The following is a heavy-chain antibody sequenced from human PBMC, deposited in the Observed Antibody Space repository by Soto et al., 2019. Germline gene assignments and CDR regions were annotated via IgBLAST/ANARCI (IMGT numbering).Heavy chain of an antibody. V-gene: IGHV4-59*01. CDR3: ARGPDAFDI. CDR2: IYYSGST. Sequence: QVQLQESGPGLVKPSETLSLTCTVSGGSISSYYWSWIRQPPGKGLEWIGYIYYSGSTNYNPSLKSRVTISVDTSKNQFSLKLSSVAAADTAVYYRARGPDAFDILGQGTMVPVSS. CDR1: GGSISSYY. J-gene: IGHJ3*02.